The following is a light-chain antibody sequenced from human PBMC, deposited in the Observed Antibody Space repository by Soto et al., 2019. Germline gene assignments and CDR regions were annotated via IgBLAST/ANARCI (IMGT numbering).Light chain of an antibody. V-gene: IGKV1-27*01. CDR3: HHYYTTPPGT. CDR1: QGVRNY. J-gene: IGKJ1*01. Sequence: DIQMTQSPSSLSASVGDRVSITCRASQGVRNYLAWYQQKPGKVPKLLIYGASTLQSGVPSRFSGSGSETDFTLTISSLQPEDVAVYYCHHYYTTPPGTFGQGTKVDNK. CDR2: GAS.